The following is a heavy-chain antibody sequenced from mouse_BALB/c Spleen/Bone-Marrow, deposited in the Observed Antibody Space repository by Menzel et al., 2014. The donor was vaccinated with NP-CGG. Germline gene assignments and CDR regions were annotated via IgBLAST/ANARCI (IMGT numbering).Heavy chain of an antibody. J-gene: IGHJ4*01. CDR2: IYPGDGDT. Sequence: QVQLQQSGAELVRPESSVKISCKASGYAFCTYWMIWVKQRPGQGLEWIGQIYPGDGDTNYNGKFKGKATLTADKSSSTAYMQLSSLTSEDSAVYFCARGARSAMDYWGQGTSVTVSS. CDR1: GYAFCTYW. CDR3: ARGARSAMDY. V-gene: IGHV1-80*01.